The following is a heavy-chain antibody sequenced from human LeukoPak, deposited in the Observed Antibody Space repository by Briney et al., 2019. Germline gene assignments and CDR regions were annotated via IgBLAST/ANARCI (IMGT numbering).Heavy chain of an antibody. CDR3: VRTTGWPGFDY. V-gene: IGHV4-4*09. CDR1: GVSISRFY. J-gene: IGHJ4*02. D-gene: IGHD1-1*01. CDR2: IYSGVTT. Sequence: SETLSLTCTTSGVSISRFYWSWVRQPPGKGLEWIGYIYSGVTTYFNPSLKSRVIISVDTSKNQFSLNLTSVTAADTAMYYCVRTTGWPGFDYWGQGILVTVSS.